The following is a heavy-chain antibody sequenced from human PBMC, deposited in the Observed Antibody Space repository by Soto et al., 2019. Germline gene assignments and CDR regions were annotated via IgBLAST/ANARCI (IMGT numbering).Heavy chain of an antibody. J-gene: IGHJ4*02. V-gene: IGHV4-39*01. CDR2: IYYTGNT. CDR3: ERHSIWLLLADY. CDR1: GGSISNSNYY. Sequence: QLQLQESGPGLVKPSETLSLTCNVSGGSISNSNYYWGWIRQPPRKGLEWIGSIYYTGNTYYNPSLKSRVTVPVDPSKNQCSLKLGSVTAADTAVYFCERHSIWLLLADYWGQGTLVTVSS. D-gene: IGHD3-22*01.